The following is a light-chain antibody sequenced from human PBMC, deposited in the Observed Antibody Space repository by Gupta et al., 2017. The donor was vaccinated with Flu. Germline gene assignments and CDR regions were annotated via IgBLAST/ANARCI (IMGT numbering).Light chain of an antibody. V-gene: IGLV2-8*01. Sequence: TGTSSDIGTYNYVSWYQQHPGKAPKLIIFEVNERPSGVPDRFSASKSGNTASLPVSGLQAEDEADYFCCSYGHNRRFCGGTKLTV. CDR1: SSDIGTYNY. CDR2: EVN. J-gene: IGLJ2*01. CDR3: CSYGHNRR.